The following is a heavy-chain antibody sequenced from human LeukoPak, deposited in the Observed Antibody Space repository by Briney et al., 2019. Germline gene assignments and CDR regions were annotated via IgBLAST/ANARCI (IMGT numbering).Heavy chain of an antibody. V-gene: IGHV4-61*02. CDR2: IYTSGST. D-gene: IGHD5-24*01. CDR3: ARGRWVDAFDI. CDR1: GGSISSGSYY. J-gene: IGHJ3*02. Sequence: PSQTRSLTCTVSGGSISSGSYYWSWIRQPAGKGLEWIGRIYTSGSTNYNPSLKSRVTISVDTSKNQFSLKLSSVTAADTAAYYCARGRWVDAFDIWGQGTMVTVSS.